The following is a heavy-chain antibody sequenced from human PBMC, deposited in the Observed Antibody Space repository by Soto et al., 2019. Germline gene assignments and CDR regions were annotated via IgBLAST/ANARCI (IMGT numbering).Heavy chain of an antibody. D-gene: IGHD4-17*01. Sequence: SVKVSCKASGGTFSSYTISWVRQAPGQGLEWMGRIIPILGIANYAQKFQGRVTITADKSTSTAYMELSSLRFEDTAVYYCARDDYGDYYFDYWGQGTLVTVSS. CDR3: ARDDYGDYYFDY. CDR2: IIPILGIA. CDR1: GGTFSSYT. V-gene: IGHV1-69*04. J-gene: IGHJ4*02.